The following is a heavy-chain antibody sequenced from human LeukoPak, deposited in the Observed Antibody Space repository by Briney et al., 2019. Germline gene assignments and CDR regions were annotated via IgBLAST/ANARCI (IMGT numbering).Heavy chain of an antibody. CDR2: ISPDNGNT. D-gene: IGHD1-26*01. V-gene: IGHV1-18*01. CDR1: GYTFTDYA. Sequence: ASVKVSCKASGYTFTDYALTWVRQALGQGLEWMGWISPDNGNTTHSQKFQGRVSMTTDTSTETAYMGLRSMNSDDTAVYYCARDGLGRASSTRYWGQGTLVTVSS. CDR3: ARDGLGRASSTRY. J-gene: IGHJ4*02.